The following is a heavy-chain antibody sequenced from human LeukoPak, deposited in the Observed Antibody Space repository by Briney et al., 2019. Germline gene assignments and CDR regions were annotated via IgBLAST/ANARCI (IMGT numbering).Heavy chain of an antibody. CDR2: IIPIFGTA. V-gene: IGHV1-69*13. CDR1: GGTFSSYA. D-gene: IGHD3-22*01. CDR3: ARERDSSGYPDY. Sequence: SVKVSCKASGGTFSSYAISWLRQAPGQGLEWMGGIIPIFGTANYAQKFQGRVTITADESTSTAYMELSSLRSEDTAVYYCARERDSSGYPDYWGQGTLVTVSS. J-gene: IGHJ4*02.